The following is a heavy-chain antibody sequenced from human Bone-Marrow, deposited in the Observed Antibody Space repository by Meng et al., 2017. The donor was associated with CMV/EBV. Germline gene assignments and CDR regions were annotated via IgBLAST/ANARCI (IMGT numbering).Heavy chain of an antibody. CDR1: GFTFSSYA. D-gene: IGHD3-10*01. V-gene: IGHV3-30-3*01. Sequence: GGSLRLSCAASGFTFSSYAMHWVRQAPGKGLEWVAVISYDGSNKYYADSVKGRFTISRDNSKNTLCLQMNSLRAEDMAVYYCASRGGAEDIDYWGQGTRVTGSS. CDR2: ISYDGSNK. CDR3: ASRGGAEDIDY. J-gene: IGHJ4*02.